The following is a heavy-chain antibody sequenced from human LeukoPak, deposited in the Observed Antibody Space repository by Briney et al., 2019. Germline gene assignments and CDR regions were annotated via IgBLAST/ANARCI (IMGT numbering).Heavy chain of an antibody. CDR2: ISYDGSNK. V-gene: IGHV3-30-3*02. CDR1: GFTFSSYA. CDR3: VKSETWIQYYFDY. D-gene: IGHD5-18*01. J-gene: IGHJ4*02. Sequence: GGSLRLSCAASGFTFSSYAMHWVRQAPGKGLEWVAVISYDGSNKYYADSVKGRFTISRDNSKNTLYLQMSSLRAEDTAVYYCVKSETWIQYYFDYWGQGTLVTVSS.